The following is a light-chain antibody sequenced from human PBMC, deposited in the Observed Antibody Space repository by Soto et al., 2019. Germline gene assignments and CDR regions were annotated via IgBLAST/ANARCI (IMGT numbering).Light chain of an antibody. CDR2: AAS. CDR1: QSVSSSY. CDR3: PQYGIPSIT. V-gene: IGKV3-20*01. J-gene: IGKJ5*01. Sequence: EIVLTQSPGTLSLSPGKRAALSCRASQSVSSSYLACYQQNPGQAPRLLIYAASIRATYIPDRFSGSGSGTDFTLNISRLKTEDFALCYCPQYGIPSITFGQGTPLAIK.